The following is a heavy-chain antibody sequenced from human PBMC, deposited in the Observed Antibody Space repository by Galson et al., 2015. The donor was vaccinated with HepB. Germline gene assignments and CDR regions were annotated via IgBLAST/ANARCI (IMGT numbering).Heavy chain of an antibody. CDR2: IIPIFGTA. CDR3: ARAITMMDYFDY. J-gene: IGHJ4*02. D-gene: IGHD3-22*01. V-gene: IGHV1-69*06. Sequence: SVKVSCKASGGTFSSYAISWVRQAPGQGLEWMGGIIPIFGTANYAQKFQGRVTITADKSTSTAYMELSSLRSEDTAVYYCARAITMMDYFDYWGQGTLVTVSS. CDR1: GGTFSSYA.